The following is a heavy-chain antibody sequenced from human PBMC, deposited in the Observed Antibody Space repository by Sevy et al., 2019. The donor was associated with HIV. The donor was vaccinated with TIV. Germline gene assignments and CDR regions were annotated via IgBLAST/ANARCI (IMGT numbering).Heavy chain of an antibody. CDR1: GFTFSSYG. D-gene: IGHD3-3*01. Sequence: GGSLRLSCAASGFTFSSYGMHWVRQAPGKGLEWVAVISYDGSNKYYADSVKGRFTMSRDNSKNTLYLQMNSLRAEDTAVYYCAKEHSSRFLEWLSPYNWFDPWGQGTLVTVSS. J-gene: IGHJ5*02. CDR3: AKEHSSRFLEWLSPYNWFDP. V-gene: IGHV3-30*18. CDR2: ISYDGSNK.